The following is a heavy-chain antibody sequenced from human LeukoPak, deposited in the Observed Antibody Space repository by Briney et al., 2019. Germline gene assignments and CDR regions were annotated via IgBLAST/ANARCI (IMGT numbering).Heavy chain of an antibody. D-gene: IGHD3-3*01. Sequence: GGSLRLSCAASGFTFDDYGMSWVRRAPGKGLECVSGIIWNGGSTDYADSVKGRFTISRDNSKNTVYLQMSSLRIEDTAVYYCAKFYYDFWTGYGYYFDYWGQGILVTVSS. CDR3: AKFYYDFWTGYGYYFDY. CDR1: GFTFDDYG. J-gene: IGHJ4*02. CDR2: IIWNGGST. V-gene: IGHV3-20*04.